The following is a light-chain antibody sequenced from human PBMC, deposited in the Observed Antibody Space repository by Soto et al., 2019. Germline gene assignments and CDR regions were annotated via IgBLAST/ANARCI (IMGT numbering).Light chain of an antibody. CDR1: SSDIGGYNS. J-gene: IGLJ1*01. CDR3: SSYTDRKTLV. V-gene: IGLV2-8*01. Sequence: QSVLTQSPSAPGSPGQSVTISCTGTSSDIGGYNSVSWYQQHPGKAPKVMIYDVTKRPSGVPDRFSGSKSGNTASLTVSALQPEDEADYCCSSYTDRKTLVFGTGTKVTVL. CDR2: DVT.